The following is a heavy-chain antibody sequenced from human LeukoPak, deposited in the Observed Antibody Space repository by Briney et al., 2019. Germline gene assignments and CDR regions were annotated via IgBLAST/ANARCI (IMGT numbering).Heavy chain of an antibody. D-gene: IGHD5-24*01. CDR2: IYYSGST. CDR3: ARMGGYNGYYFDY. V-gene: IGHV4-59*08. CDR1: GGSISSYY. J-gene: IGHJ4*02. Sequence: SETLSLTCTVSGGSISSYYWSWIRQPLGKGLEWIGYIYYSGSTNYNPSLKSRVTISVDTSKNQFSLKLSSVTAADTAVYYCARMGGYNGYYFDYWGQGTLVTVSS.